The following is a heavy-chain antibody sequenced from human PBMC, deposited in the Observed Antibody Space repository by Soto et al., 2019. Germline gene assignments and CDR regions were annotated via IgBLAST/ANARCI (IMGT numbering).Heavy chain of an antibody. CDR2: IYPGDSDT. D-gene: IGHD4-17*01. J-gene: IGHJ1*01. Sequence: QMPGKGLEWMGIIYPGDSDTRYSPSFQGQVTISADKSISTAYLQWSSLKASDTAMYYCARRHGVGYLQHWGQGTLVTVS. V-gene: IGHV5-51*01. CDR3: ARRHGVGYLQH.